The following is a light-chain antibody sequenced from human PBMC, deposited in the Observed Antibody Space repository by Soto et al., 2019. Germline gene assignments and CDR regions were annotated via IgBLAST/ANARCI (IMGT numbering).Light chain of an antibody. V-gene: IGLV3-9*01. Sequence: SYELTQPLSLSVALGQTARITCGGNNIGSKNVHWYQQKPGQAPVLVIYRXXXXXXXXXXXXXXXXXGNTATLTISRAQAGXXXXXXCQVWDSSTAHVLFGGGTKLTVL. CDR1: NIGSKN. CDR3: QVWDSSTAHVL. J-gene: IGLJ2*01. CDR2: RXX.